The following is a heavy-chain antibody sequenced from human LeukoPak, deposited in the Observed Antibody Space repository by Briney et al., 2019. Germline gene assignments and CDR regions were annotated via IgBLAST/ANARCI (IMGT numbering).Heavy chain of an antibody. J-gene: IGHJ5*01. D-gene: IGHD4-23*01. CDR1: GFTFSNYW. CDR2: INSDGSGT. CDR3: ARTEGTVAYDS. Sequence: PGGSLRLSCAASGFTFSNYWMHWVRQAPGKGLVWVSRINSDGSGTTYADSVRGRFTISRDNAKNTVYLQVNSLRAEDTAVYYCARTEGTVAYDSWGQGTLVTVSS. V-gene: IGHV3-74*01.